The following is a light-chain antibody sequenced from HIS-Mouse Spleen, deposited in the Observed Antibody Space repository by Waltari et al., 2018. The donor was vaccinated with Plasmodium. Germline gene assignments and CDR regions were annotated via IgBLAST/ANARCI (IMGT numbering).Light chain of an antibody. CDR1: CSNIGSNY. V-gene: IGLV1-47*01. J-gene: IGLJ3*02. CDR2: RNN. Sequence: QSVLTQPPSASGPPGQRVTISCSGSCSNIGSNYVYWYQQLPGTAPKLLIYRNNQLPSGVPDRFSGSKSGTSASLAISGLRSEDEADYYCAAWDDSLSGHWVFGGGTKLTVL. CDR3: AAWDDSLSGHWV.